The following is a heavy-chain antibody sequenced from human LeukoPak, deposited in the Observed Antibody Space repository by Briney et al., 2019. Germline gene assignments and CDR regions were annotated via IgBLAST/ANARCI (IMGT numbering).Heavy chain of an antibody. Sequence: GGSLGLSCTASGFTFGDYAMSWVRQAPGKGLEWVSFIRSKTYGGTADYAASVQGRFTMSRDDSKSIAYLQMNSLKTEDTAVYYCSRGSSGISPWGQGTLVTVSS. J-gene: IGHJ5*02. CDR2: IRSKTYGGTA. CDR1: GFTFGDYA. D-gene: IGHD1-26*01. V-gene: IGHV3-49*04. CDR3: SRGSSGISP.